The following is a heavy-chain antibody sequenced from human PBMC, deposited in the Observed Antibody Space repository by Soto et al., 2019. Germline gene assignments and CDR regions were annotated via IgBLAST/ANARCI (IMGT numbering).Heavy chain of an antibody. CDR1: GFTFRDSA. CDR3: AKSVIDLGVDS. CDR2: ISASASHT. J-gene: IGHJ4*02. Sequence: LRLSCAASGFTFRDSAMTWVRQAPGQGLKYVASISASASHTFYADSVQGRFTVSRDDSKNTLYLQMNSLRPEDTAVYQCAKSVIDLGVDSWGQGTLVTVSS. V-gene: IGHV3-23*01.